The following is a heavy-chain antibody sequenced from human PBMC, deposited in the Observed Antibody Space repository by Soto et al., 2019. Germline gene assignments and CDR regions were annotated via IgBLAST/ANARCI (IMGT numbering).Heavy chain of an antibody. J-gene: IGHJ6*03. D-gene: IGHD1-1*01. Sequence: QVQLVQSGAEVKKPGSSVKVSCKASGGTFSSYAISWVRQAPGQGLEWMGGIIPIFGTANYAQKFQGRVTITADESTSTAHRGLSSRTSKETAVYYWGGCGTTGTTYPTSTTVRAGWGKGTPVPVS. CDR3: GGCGTTGTTYPTSTTVRAG. V-gene: IGHV1-69*01. CDR1: GGTFSSYA. CDR2: IIPIFGTA.